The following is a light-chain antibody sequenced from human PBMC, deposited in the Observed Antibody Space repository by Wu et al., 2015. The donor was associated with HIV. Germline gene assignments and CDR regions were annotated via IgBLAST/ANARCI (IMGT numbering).Light chain of an antibody. CDR2: AVS. CDR1: QDINRY. J-gene: IGKJ1*01. CDR3: QQYHSYPRT. V-gene: IGKV1-9*01. Sequence: IQLTQSPSSLSASVGDRVTITCWTSQDINRYLAWYQEKPGKAPKLLIYAVSTLGSGVPSRFSGSGSGTEFTLTISSLQPEDFASYYCQQYHSYPRTFGQGTKVEIK.